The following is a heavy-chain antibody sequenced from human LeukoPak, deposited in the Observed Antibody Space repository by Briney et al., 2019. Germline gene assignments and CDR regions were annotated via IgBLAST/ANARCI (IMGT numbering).Heavy chain of an antibody. V-gene: IGHV3-7*01. CDR3: ARNAPFDY. J-gene: IGHJ4*02. Sequence: GGSLRLSCAASGFTYSTYWMSWVRQAPGKGLEWVANINQDGSEKYYVDSVRGRFTISRDNAKNSLYLQMDSLRGEDTAVYYCARNAPFDYWGQGTLVTVSS. CDR2: INQDGSEK. CDR1: GFTYSTYW.